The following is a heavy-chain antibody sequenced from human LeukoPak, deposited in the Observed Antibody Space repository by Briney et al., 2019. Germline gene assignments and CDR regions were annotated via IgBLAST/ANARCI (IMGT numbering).Heavy chain of an antibody. Sequence: PSETLSLTCTVSGGSISSSSYYWGWIRQPPGKGLEWIGSIYYSGSTYYNPSLKSRVTTSVDTSKNQFSLKLSSVTAVDTAVYYCARVSGSYYFDYWGQGTLVTVSS. D-gene: IGHD1-26*01. CDR2: IYYSGST. J-gene: IGHJ4*02. CDR1: GGSISSSSYY. V-gene: IGHV4-39*07. CDR3: ARVSGSYYFDY.